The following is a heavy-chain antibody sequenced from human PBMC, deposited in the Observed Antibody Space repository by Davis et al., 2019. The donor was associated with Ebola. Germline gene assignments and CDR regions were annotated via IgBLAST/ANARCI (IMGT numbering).Heavy chain of an antibody. J-gene: IGHJ6*02. Sequence: HSQTPSLTCAISGDSVSSGGWNWIRQSPSRGLEWLGRTYYNSKWYNDYAVSVKSRISINPDTSKNQLSLQLNSVTPEDTAVYYCVRGWGRSGLDVWGQGTTVTVSS. CDR3: VRGWGRSGLDV. D-gene: IGHD3-16*01. CDR2: TYYNSKWYN. CDR1: GDSVSSGG. V-gene: IGHV6-1*01.